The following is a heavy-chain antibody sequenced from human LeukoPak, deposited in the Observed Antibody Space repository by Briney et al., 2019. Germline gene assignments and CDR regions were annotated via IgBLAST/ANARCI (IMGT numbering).Heavy chain of an antibody. CDR2: IYYSGST. D-gene: IGHD1-14*01. J-gene: IGHJ2*01. CDR1: GGSISSYY. Sequence: SSETLSLTCTVSGGSISSYYWSWIRQPPGKGLEWIGYIYYSGSTNYNPSLKSRVTISVDTSKNQFSLKLSSVTAADTAVYYCARAEGIEPLWYFDLWGRGTLVTVSS. CDR3: ARAEGIEPLWYFDL. V-gene: IGHV4-59*01.